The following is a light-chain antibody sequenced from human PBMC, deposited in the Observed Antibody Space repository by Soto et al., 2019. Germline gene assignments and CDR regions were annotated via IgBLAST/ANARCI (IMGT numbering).Light chain of an antibody. CDR2: GAS. CDR3: QQYGTSPLYT. V-gene: IGKV3-20*01. J-gene: IGKJ2*01. CDR1: QGVGSNY. Sequence: EIVLTQSPDTLSLSPGERATLSCRASQGVGSNYLAWYQQKPGQGPRLLIYGASTMATGIPDRFSGSGSGTDFTLTISRLEPEDFAVYYCQQYGTSPLYTFGQGTKLDIK.